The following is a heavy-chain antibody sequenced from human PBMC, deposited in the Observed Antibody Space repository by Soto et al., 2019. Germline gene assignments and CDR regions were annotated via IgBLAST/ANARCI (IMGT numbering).Heavy chain of an antibody. D-gene: IGHD6-19*01. J-gene: IGHJ6*02. CDR3: ARDRGTGSGWVYDYYGMDV. CDR1: GDSVSSNSAA. V-gene: IGHV6-1*01. CDR2: TYYRSKWYN. Sequence: SQTLSLTCAISGDSVSSNSAAWNWIRQSPSRGLEWLGRTYYRSKWYNDYAVSVKSRITINPDTSKNQFSLQLNSVTPEDTAVYYCARDRGTGSGWVYDYYGMDVWGQGTTVTVSS.